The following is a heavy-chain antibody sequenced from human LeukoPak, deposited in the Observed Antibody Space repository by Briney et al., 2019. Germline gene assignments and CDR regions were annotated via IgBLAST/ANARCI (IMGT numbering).Heavy chain of an antibody. V-gene: IGHV3-23*01. Sequence: GGSPRLSCAASGLTVSSYAMSWVRQAPGKGLEWVSAISGSGGSTYYADSVKGRFTISRDNSKNTLYLQMNSLRAEDTAVYYCAKDLDYPRHWGKGALVTVSS. CDR1: GLTVSSYA. J-gene: IGHJ4*02. CDR2: ISGSGGST. CDR3: AKDLDYPRH. D-gene: IGHD4-11*01.